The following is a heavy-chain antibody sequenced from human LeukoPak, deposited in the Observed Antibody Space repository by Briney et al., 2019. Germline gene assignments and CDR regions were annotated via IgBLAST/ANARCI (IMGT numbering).Heavy chain of an antibody. D-gene: IGHD5-24*01. CDR2: IWYDASDR. CDR1: GFTFSGYA. V-gene: IGHV3-33*08. J-gene: IGHJ5*02. CDR3: VRGVGVSRFNYFDP. Sequence: GGSLRLSCAASGFTFSGYAMHWVRQAPGKGLEWVAVIWYDASDRYYADSVKGRFTISRDNSKNTLFLQMNSLRDDDTAVYYCVRGVGVSRFNYFDPWGQGTLVVVSS.